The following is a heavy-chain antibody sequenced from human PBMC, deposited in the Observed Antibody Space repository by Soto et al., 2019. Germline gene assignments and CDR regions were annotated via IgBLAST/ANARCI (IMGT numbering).Heavy chain of an antibody. Sequence: SLRLSCAASGFTFSNAWMSWVRQAPGKGLEWVGRIKSKTDGGTTDYAAPVKGRFTISRDDSKNTLYLQMNSLKTEDTAVYYCTTGYEWLTDYYYYYGMDVWGQGTTVTV. CDR2: IKSKTDGGTT. D-gene: IGHD6-19*01. CDR1: GFTFSNAW. V-gene: IGHV3-15*01. J-gene: IGHJ6*02. CDR3: TTGYEWLTDYYYYYGMDV.